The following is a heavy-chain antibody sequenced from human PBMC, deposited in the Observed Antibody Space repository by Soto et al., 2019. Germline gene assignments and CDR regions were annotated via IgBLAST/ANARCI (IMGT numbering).Heavy chain of an antibody. V-gene: IGHV1-3*01. J-gene: IGHJ4*02. D-gene: IGHD2-15*01. Sequence: ASVKVSCKASGYTFTSYAMHWVRQAPGQRLEWMGWINAGNGNTKYSQKFQGRVTITRDTSASTAYMELSSLRSEDTAVYYCAIGYCSGGSCASFDYWGQGTLVTVSS. CDR2: INAGNGNT. CDR1: GYTFTSYA. CDR3: AIGYCSGGSCASFDY.